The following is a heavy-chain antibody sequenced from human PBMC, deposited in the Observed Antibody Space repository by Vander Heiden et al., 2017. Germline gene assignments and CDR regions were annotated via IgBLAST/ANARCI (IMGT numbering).Heavy chain of an antibody. D-gene: IGHD5-12*01. CDR2: IYPRDSDT. CDR3: ARHGSPEYDYIRDAFDI. Sequence: EVQLVQSGAEVKEPGESLKISCKGSGYSFTSYWIGWVRQMPGKGLEWLGIIYPRDSDTRYSPLCQCQVTISADKSISTAYLQWSSLKATDTAMEYCARHGSPEYDYIRDAFDIWGQGTLVTVYS. CDR1: GYSFTSYW. J-gene: IGHJ3*02. V-gene: IGHV5-51*01.